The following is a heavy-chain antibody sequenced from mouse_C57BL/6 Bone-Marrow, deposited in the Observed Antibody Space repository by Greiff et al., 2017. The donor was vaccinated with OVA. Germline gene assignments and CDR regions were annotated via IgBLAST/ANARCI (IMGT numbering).Heavy chain of an antibody. CDR3: ASSLSFWGFAY. Sequence: EVQLVESGGGLVQPGGSLKLSCAASGFTFSDYYMYWVRQTPEKRLEWVAYISNGGGSTYYPDTVKGRFTISRDNAKNTLYLQISRLKSEDTAMYYCASSLSFWGFAYWGQGTLVTVSA. CDR1: GFTFSDYY. CDR2: ISNGGGST. J-gene: IGHJ3*01. V-gene: IGHV5-12*01.